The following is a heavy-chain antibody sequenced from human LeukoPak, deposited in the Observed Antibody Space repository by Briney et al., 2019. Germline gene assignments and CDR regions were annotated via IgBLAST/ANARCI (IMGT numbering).Heavy chain of an antibody. CDR2: IYYSGST. CDR3: ARGIWGYSSGPNDY. V-gene: IGHV4-59*01. D-gene: IGHD6-19*01. Sequence: SETLSLTCTVSGGSISSYYRSWIRQPPGKGLEWIGYIYYSGSTNYNPSLKSRVTISVDTSKNQFSLKLSSVTAADTAVYYCARGIWGYSSGPNDYWGQGTLVTVSS. CDR1: GGSISSYY. J-gene: IGHJ4*02.